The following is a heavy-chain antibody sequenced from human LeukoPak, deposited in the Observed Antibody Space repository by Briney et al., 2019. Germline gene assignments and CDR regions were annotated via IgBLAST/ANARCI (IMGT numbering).Heavy chain of an antibody. Sequence: SQTLSLTCAISGDSFSSYGAAWNWLRQSPWRGLVWLGRTYYRSKWYNEYAVSVKSRITINPDTSKNQFSLQLNSVTPEDTAGYYCARSSEAVALYYYGMDVWGQGTTVTVSS. D-gene: IGHD6-19*01. CDR1: GDSFSSYGAA. CDR3: ARSSEAVALYYYGMDV. CDR2: TYYRSKWYN. J-gene: IGHJ6*02. V-gene: IGHV6-1*01.